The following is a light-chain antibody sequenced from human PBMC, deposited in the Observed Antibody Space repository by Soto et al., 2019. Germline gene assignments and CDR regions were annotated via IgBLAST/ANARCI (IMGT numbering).Light chain of an antibody. CDR2: DAS. CDR3: QQRSVWPIT. J-gene: IGKJ5*01. V-gene: IGKV3-11*01. Sequence: EIVLTPSPGTLSLSPVERATLSCRASQSVSSYLAWYQQKPGQAPRLLIYDASNRATGIPARFSGSGSGTDFTLTISGLEPEDFAVYYCQQRSVWPITFGQGTRLEIK. CDR1: QSVSSY.